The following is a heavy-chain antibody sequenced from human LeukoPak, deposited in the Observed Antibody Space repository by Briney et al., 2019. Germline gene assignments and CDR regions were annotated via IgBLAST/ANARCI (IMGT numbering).Heavy chain of an antibody. Sequence: PSETLSLTCTVSGGSISNYYWSWIRQPPGKGLEWIGYFSYSGSTNYNPSLKSRVTISVDTSKNQFSLRLSSVTAADTAVYYCARSSISLARGIRRDFDYWGQGTLVTVSS. CDR1: GGSISNYY. V-gene: IGHV4-59*01. CDR2: FSYSGST. J-gene: IGHJ4*02. D-gene: IGHD3-10*01. CDR3: ARSSISLARGIRRDFDY.